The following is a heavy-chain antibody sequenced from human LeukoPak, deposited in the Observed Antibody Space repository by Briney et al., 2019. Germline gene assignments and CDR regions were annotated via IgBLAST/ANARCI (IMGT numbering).Heavy chain of an antibody. Sequence: AASVKVSCKASGGTFSSYAISWVRQAPGQGLEWMGGIIPIFGTANYAQKFQGRVTITADESTSTAYMELSSLRSEDTAVYYCARDRDSSSWPDYYYYGMDVWGKGTTVTVSS. D-gene: IGHD6-13*01. CDR1: GGTFSSYA. J-gene: IGHJ6*04. CDR2: IIPIFGTA. V-gene: IGHV1-69*13. CDR3: ARDRDSSSWPDYYYYGMDV.